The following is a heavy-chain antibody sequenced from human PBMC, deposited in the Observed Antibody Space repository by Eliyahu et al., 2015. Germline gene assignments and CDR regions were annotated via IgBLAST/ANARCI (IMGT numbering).Heavy chain of an antibody. CDR3: AXGGXYGWSSDNWXDP. Sequence: QVQLQQRGTGLLKPSETLSXTCVVYGGSFSGYYWSWIRQPPGKGLXWXGEITHCGYTHYTPXFKSRVTISGDTSKNQFSLELTFVTAADTAVYYXAXGGXYGWSSDNWXDPWGQGTLVTVSS. CDR2: ITHCGYT. V-gene: IGHV4-34*01. CDR1: GGSFSGYY. J-gene: IGHJ5*02. D-gene: IGHD3-16*01.